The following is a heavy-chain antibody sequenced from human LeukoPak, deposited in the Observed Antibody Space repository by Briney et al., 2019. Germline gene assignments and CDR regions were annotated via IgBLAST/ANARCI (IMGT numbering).Heavy chain of an antibody. CDR2: INPNSGGT. CDR1: GYTFNGYY. V-gene: IGHV1-2*02. J-gene: IGHJ4*02. D-gene: IGHD5-12*01. CDR3: ARGGLYSGLHFDY. Sequence: GASVKVSCKASGYTFNGYYMHWVRQAPGQGLEWMGWINPNSGGTNYAQKFQGRVTMTRDTSISTAYMELSRLRPDDTAVYYCARGGLYSGLHFDYWGQGTLVTVSS.